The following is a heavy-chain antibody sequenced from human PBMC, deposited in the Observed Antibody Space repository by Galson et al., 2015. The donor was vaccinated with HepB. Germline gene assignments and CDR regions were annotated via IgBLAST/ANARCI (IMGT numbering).Heavy chain of an antibody. CDR3: ARVRPGTTPYYYYYYYMDV. V-gene: IGHV1-69*10. D-gene: IGHD4-17*01. CDR1: GGTFSSYA. CDR2: IIPILGTA. Sequence: SVKVSCKASGGTFSSYAISWVRQAPGQGLEWMGGIIPILGTANYAQKFQGRVTITADKSTSTAYMELSSLRSEDTAVYYCARVRPGTTPYYYYYYYMDVWGKGTTVTVSS. J-gene: IGHJ6*03.